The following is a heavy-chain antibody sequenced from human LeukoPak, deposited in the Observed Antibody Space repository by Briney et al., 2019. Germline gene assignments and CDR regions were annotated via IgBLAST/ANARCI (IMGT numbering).Heavy chain of an antibody. J-gene: IGHJ4*02. D-gene: IGHD1-1*01. Sequence: SETLSLTCTVSGGSISSYYWGWIRQSPGKGLEWIGWSYHRGSTSYNPSLKSRVAISVDTSKDQFSLKLTSVTAADTAVYYCTRDRELGYWGQGTPVIVPS. CDR3: TRDRELGY. CDR2: SYHRGST. CDR1: GGSISSYY. V-gene: IGHV4-59*01.